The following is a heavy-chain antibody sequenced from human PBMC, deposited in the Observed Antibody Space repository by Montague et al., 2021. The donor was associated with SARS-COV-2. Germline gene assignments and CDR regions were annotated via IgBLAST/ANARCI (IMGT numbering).Heavy chain of an antibody. CDR2: IYWDDDK. D-gene: IGHD1-26*01. J-gene: IGHJ3*02. Sequence: PALVKPTQTLTLTCTFSGFSLSTSGVGVGWIRQPPGKALEWLALIYWDDDKRYSPSLKSRLTITKDTSKNQVVLTMINMDPVDTATYYCAHRRGLLLSDAFDIWGQGTMVTVSS. V-gene: IGHV2-5*02. CDR3: AHRRGLLLSDAFDI. CDR1: GFSLSTSGVG.